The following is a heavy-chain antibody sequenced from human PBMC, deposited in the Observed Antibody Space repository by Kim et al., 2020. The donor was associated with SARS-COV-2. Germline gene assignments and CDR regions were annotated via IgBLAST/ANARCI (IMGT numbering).Heavy chain of an antibody. J-gene: IGHJ4*02. V-gene: IGHV1-69*02. D-gene: IGHD2-15*01. CDR3: VFRPVAPDSIDY. Sequence: SVKVSCWTSGGIFANLSINWVRQAPGQGLEWMGRTVPIRALINYSQKFQDRVTITADTESETAYLELSGLTYDDTAMYYCVFRPVAPDSIDYLGQG. CDR1: GGIFANLS. CDR2: TVPIRALI.